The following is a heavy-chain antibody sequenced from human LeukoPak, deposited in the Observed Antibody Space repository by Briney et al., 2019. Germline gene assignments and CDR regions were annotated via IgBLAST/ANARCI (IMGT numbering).Heavy chain of an antibody. J-gene: IGHJ3*02. V-gene: IGHV4-34*01. Sequence: PSETLSLTCAVYGGSFSGYYWSWIRQHPGKGLEWIGEINHSGSTNYNPSLKSRVTISVDTSKNQFSLKLSSVTAADTAVYYCARGKVYKQLVPPRAFDIWGQGTMVTVSS. D-gene: IGHD6-6*01. CDR3: ARGKVYKQLVPPRAFDI. CDR1: GGSFSGYY. CDR2: INHSGST.